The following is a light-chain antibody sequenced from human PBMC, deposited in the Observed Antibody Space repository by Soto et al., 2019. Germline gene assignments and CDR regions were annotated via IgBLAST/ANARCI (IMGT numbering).Light chain of an antibody. V-gene: IGLV2-18*02. CDR2: EVR. CDR1: SSDVGRYDR. Sequence: QSALTQPPSVSGSPGQSVTISCTGTSSDVGRYDRVSWYQQSPGTAPKLIIYEVRNRPSGVPDRFSGSKSGNTASLTISGLQAEDEGDYHCSSFTSSETRVFGGGTKLTVL. J-gene: IGLJ3*02. CDR3: SSFTSSETRV.